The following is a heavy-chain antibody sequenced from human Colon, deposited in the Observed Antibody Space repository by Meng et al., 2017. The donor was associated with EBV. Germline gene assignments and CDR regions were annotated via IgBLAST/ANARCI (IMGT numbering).Heavy chain of an antibody. CDR3: ARGKQDAWELLAY. Sequence: QGMLQEPGPGLVKPSGTLSLTCGVSGVSISSNIRWTWVRQPPGKGLEWIGDIDDSGSTNYNPSLNRRISISLDKSKNHFSLEVNSVTAADTAVYYCARGKQDAWELLAYWGQGALVTVSS. CDR1: GVSISSNIR. J-gene: IGHJ4*02. V-gene: IGHV4-4*02. CDR2: IDDSGST. D-gene: IGHD1-26*01.